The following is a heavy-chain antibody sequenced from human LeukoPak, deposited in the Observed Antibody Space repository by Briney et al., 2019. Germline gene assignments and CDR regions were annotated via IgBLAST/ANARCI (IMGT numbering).Heavy chain of an antibody. J-gene: IGHJ6*02. CDR2: ISDSGSSI. CDR1: GFNIDDFE. Sequence: GGSLRLSCAASGFNIDDFEMNWVRQAPGKGLELVSYISDSGSSIYLADSVKGRFTISRDNAKNSLYLQMNGLRDEDTAVYYCARRLPYYGMDGWGQGTTVTVSS. V-gene: IGHV3-48*03. CDR3: ARRLPYYGMDG.